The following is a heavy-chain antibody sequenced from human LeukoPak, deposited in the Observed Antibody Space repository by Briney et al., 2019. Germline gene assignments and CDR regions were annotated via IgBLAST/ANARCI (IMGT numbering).Heavy chain of an antibody. CDR1: GFTFDDYA. V-gene: IGHV3-9*01. CDR2: ISWNSGSI. J-gene: IGHJ4*02. Sequence: GRSLRLSCAASGFTFDDYAMHWVRQAPGKGLEWVSGISWNSGSIGYADSVKGRFTISRDNAKNSLYLQMNSLRAEDTALYYCAKEYGSTSFGLMGPFDYWGQGTLVTVSS. D-gene: IGHD2-2*01. CDR3: AKEYGSTSFGLMGPFDY.